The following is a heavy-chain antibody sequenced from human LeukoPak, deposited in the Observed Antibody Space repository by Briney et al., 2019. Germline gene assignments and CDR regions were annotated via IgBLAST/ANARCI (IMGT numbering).Heavy chain of an antibody. Sequence: SVNVPCKASGFTFTSSAVQWVRQARGQRLEWIGWIVVGSGNTNYAQKFQERVTITRDTSTSTAYMELSNLRSEDTAVYYCAATACGGDCYRYDYWGQGTLVTVSS. D-gene: IGHD2-21*02. CDR3: AATACGGDCYRYDY. CDR1: GFTFTSSA. V-gene: IGHV1-58*01. CDR2: IVVGSGNT. J-gene: IGHJ4*02.